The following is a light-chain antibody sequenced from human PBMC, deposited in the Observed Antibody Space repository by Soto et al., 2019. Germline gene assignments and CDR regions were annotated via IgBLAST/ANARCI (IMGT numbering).Light chain of an antibody. CDR2: EVS. J-gene: IGLJ1*01. CDR3: SSYTSSTFYV. Sequence: QSVLTQPRSVSGCPGQSVTISCTGTSSDVGGYNYVSWYQQHPGKAPKLMIYEVSNRPSGVSNRSSGSKSGNTASLTISGLQAEDEADYYCSSYTSSTFYVFGTGTKVTVL. CDR1: SSDVGGYNY. V-gene: IGLV2-14*01.